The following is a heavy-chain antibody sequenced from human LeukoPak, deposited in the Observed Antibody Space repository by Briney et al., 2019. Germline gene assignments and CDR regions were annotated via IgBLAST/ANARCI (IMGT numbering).Heavy chain of an antibody. D-gene: IGHD3-10*01. V-gene: IGHV3-30*18. J-gene: IGHJ4*02. Sequence: PGGSLRLSCAASGFTFSSYGMHWVRQAPGKGLEWAAVISYDGSNKYYADSVKGRFTISRDNSKNTVYLQMNSLRAEDTAVYYCAKGWSYYYASGNDYFDYWGQGTLVTVSS. CDR1: GFTFSSYG. CDR3: AKGWSYYYASGNDYFDY. CDR2: ISYDGSNK.